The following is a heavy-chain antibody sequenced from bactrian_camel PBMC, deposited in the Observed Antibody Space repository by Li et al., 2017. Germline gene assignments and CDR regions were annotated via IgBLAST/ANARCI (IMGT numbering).Heavy chain of an antibody. Sequence: HVQLVESGGGSVQTGGSLRLSCVVSGHSRGSNCVGRYRLPPGRAPAEREGIAAIRRSGGETWYAGSVKGRFTISQDSARNTVFLQMNSLKSEDTALYYCVMASGGWFGFWDYWGQGTQVTVS. CDR1: GHSRGSNC. J-gene: IGHJ4*01. CDR3: VMASGGWFGFWDY. CDR2: IRRSGGET. D-gene: IGHD3*01. V-gene: IGHV3S54*01.